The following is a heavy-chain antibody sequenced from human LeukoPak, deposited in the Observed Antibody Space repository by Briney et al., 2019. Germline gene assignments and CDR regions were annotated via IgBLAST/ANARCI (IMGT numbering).Heavy chain of an antibody. Sequence: GGSLRLSCAASGFTFSTYWMSWVRQAPGKGLEWVANIMQDGSDKYSVDSVRGRFTISRDNAKNSLYLQMNSLRAEDTAVYYCVRTRGWAYFDYWGQGTLVTVSS. CDR3: VRTRGWAYFDY. CDR2: IMQDGSDK. J-gene: IGHJ4*02. V-gene: IGHV3-7*01. D-gene: IGHD6-19*01. CDR1: GFTFSTYW.